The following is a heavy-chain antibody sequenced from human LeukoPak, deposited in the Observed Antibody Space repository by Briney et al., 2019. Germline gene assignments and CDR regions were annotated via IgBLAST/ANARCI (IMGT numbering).Heavy chain of an antibody. J-gene: IGHJ5*02. D-gene: IGHD2-2*01. CDR1: GGTFSSYD. V-gene: IGHV1-69*13. Sequence: ASVKVSCKASGGTFSSYDISWVRQAPGQGLEWMGGIIPIFGTANYAQKFQGRVTITADESTSTAYMELSSLRSEDTAVYYCATLTSTSSKEPNWFDPWGQGTLVTVS. CDR3: ATLTSTSSKEPNWFDP. CDR2: IIPIFGTA.